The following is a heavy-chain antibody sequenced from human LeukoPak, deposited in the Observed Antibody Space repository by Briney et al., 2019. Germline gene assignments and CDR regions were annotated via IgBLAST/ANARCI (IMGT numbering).Heavy chain of an antibody. Sequence: ASVKVSCKASGGTFSSYAISWVRQAPGQGLELMGGIIPIFGTANYAQKFQGRVTITTDESTSTAYMELSSLRSEDTAVYYCARYSSTLRGLDYWGQGTLVTVSS. CDR3: ARYSSTLRGLDY. V-gene: IGHV1-69*05. J-gene: IGHJ4*02. CDR2: IIPIFGTA. D-gene: IGHD6-13*01. CDR1: GGTFSSYA.